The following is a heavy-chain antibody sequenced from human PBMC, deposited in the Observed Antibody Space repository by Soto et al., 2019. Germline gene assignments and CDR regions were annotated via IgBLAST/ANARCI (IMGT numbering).Heavy chain of an antibody. CDR1: GFTFSSYG. Sequence: GGSLRLSCAASGFTFSSYGMHWVRQAPGKGLEWVAVISYDGSNKYYADSVKGRFTISRDNSKNTLYLQMNSLRSEDTAVYYCARGQEDHRQVLRFLEWLSTYPHDAFDIWGQGTMVTVSS. CDR2: ISYDGSNK. CDR3: ARGQEDHRQVLRFLEWLSTYPHDAFDI. D-gene: IGHD3-3*01. J-gene: IGHJ3*02. V-gene: IGHV3-30*03.